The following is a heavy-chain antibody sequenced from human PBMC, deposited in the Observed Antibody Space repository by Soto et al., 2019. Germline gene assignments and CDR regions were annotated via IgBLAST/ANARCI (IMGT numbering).Heavy chain of an antibody. V-gene: IGHV1-2*04. Sequence: ASVKVSCKASGYTFTGYCMHWVRQAPGQGLEWMGWINPNSGGTNYAQKFQGWVTMTRDTSISTAYMELSRLRSDDTAVYYCARAILPYCSGGSGYLDAFDIWGQGTMVTVSS. CDR2: INPNSGGT. CDR3: ARAILPYCSGGSGYLDAFDI. CDR1: GYTFTGYC. D-gene: IGHD2-15*01. J-gene: IGHJ3*02.